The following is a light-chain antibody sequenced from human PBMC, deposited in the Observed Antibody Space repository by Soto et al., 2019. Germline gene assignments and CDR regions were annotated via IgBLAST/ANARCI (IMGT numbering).Light chain of an antibody. CDR3: QSYDSSLFL. CDR1: SSNIGAGYD. V-gene: IGLV1-40*01. CDR2: GNS. J-gene: IGLJ2*01. Sequence: QSVLTQPPSVSGAPGQRVTISCTGSSSNIGAGYDVHWYQQLPGTAPKLLIYGNSNRPSGVPDRFSGSKSGTSASLAITGLQAEDEADYCCQSYDSSLFLFGGGTKLTVL.